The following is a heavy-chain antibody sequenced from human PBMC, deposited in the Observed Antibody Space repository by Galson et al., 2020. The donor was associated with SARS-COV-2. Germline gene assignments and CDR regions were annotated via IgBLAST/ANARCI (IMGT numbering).Heavy chain of an antibody. D-gene: IGHD6-19*01. Sequence: GGSLRLSCAASGFTFSTYAMNWVRQAPGKGLEWVSLISGNAVNTYYADSVKGRFTISRDNSKNTLYLQMNSLSAEDTAVYYCARWYSGGWSPIDYWGQGTLVTVSS. V-gene: IGHV3-23*01. J-gene: IGHJ4*02. CDR3: ARWYSGGWSPIDY. CDR1: GFTFSTYA. CDR2: ISGNAVNT.